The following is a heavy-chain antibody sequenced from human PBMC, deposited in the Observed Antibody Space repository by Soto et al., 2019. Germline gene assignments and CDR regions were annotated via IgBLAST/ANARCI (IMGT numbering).Heavy chain of an antibody. J-gene: IGHJ4*02. CDR3: ARDLDGSGAYYTDF. Sequence: QVQLVQSGAEVKKPGASVKVSCKASGYTFPNYGITWVRQAPGQGLEWMGWISAYKTNIKYAQKFQGRVTLTTDTSTSTAYMELRNLRSDDTAIYYCARDLDGSGAYYTDFWGQGTLVTVSS. CDR2: ISAYKTNI. CDR1: GYTFPNYG. D-gene: IGHD3-10*01. V-gene: IGHV1-18*01.